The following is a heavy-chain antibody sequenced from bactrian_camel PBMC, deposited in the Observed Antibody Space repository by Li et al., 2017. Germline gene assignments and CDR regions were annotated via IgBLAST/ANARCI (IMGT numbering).Heavy chain of an antibody. Sequence: VQLVESGGGSVQAGGSLRLSCQASGYTASNPCMAWFRQAPGQEREEVAAVRIVYTSTYYGASMRGRFTISHDNVKKTLYLQINSLRPEDTATYYCAARFPGAGCPFGFRINAFNYWGQGTQVTVS. J-gene: IGHJ4*01. D-gene: IGHD1*01. CDR2: VRIVYTST. V-gene: IGHV3S40*01. CDR1: GYTASNPC. CDR3: AARFPGAGCPFGFRINAFNY.